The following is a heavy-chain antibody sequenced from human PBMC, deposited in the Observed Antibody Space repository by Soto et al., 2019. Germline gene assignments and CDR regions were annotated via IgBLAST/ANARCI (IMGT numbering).Heavy chain of an antibody. CDR1: GFTFDDYA. CDR3: AKDIRARGDYYFDY. J-gene: IGHJ4*02. D-gene: IGHD2-21*02. CDR2: ISWNSGSI. V-gene: IGHV3-9*01. Sequence: EVQLVESGGGLVQPGRSLRLSCAASGFTFDDYAMHWVRQAPGKGLEWVSGISWNSGSIGYADSVKGRFTISRDNAKNSLYLQMNSLRAEDTALNYCAKDIRARGDYYFDYWGQGTLVTVSS.